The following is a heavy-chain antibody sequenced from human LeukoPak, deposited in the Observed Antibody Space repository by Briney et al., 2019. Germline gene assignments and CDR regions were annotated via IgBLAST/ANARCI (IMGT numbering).Heavy chain of an antibody. D-gene: IGHD2-15*01. CDR2: ISWNSGNI. CDR3: AKETRYCSDRSCFYFDY. J-gene: IGHJ4*02. V-gene: IGHV3-9*01. CDR1: GFTFDDYA. Sequence: PGGSLRLSCAASGFTFDDYAMHWVRQSPGKGLEWVSGISWNSGNIDYADSVKGRFTISRDNAKNSLYLQMNSLRAEDTALYYCAKETRYCSDRSCFYFDYWGQGDLVTVST.